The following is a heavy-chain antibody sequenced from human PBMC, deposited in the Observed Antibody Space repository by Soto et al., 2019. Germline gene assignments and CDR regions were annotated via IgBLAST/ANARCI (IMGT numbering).Heavy chain of an antibody. CDR3: ARHKGGYYSGVDV. CDR2: IYYSGTT. V-gene: IGHV4-39*01. CDR1: GGSISSNSYY. J-gene: IGHJ6*02. D-gene: IGHD3-16*01. Sequence: QLQLQESGPGLVKPSETLSLTCTVSGGSISSNSYYWAWIRQPPGKGLEWIGNIYYSGTTYYNPSLKIRPTXSXDXXKNQFSLKLSSVPAADTAVYYCARHKGGYYSGVDVWGQGTTVTVSS.